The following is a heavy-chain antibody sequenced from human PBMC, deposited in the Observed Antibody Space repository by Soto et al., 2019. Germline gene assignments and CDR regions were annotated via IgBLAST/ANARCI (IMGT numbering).Heavy chain of an antibody. CDR1: GFTFSDYA. CDR2: VSHDGRNT. V-gene: IGHV3-30*18. Sequence: VQLVESGGGVVQPGRSLRLSCAASGFTFSDYAMHWVRQAPGKGQEWVAVVSHDGRNTHYADSVKGRFTISRDSSKNTVSLEMTSLRVEDTAVYYCAKGGRQWLVTSDFNYWGQGALVTVSS. CDR3: AKGGRQWLVTSDFNY. J-gene: IGHJ4*02. D-gene: IGHD6-19*01.